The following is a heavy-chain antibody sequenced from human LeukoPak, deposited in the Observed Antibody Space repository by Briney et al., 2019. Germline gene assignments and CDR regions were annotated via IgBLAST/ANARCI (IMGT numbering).Heavy chain of an antibody. V-gene: IGHV1-2*02. J-gene: IGHJ6*03. CDR3: ARGGLRVMVYRLYYMDV. Sequence: ASVKVSCKASGYTFTSYGISWVRQAPGQGLEWMGWINPNSGDTKYARKFQGRVTMTRDTSISTAYMELTRLRSDDTAVYYCARGGLRVMVYRLYYMDVWGKGTTVTVSS. D-gene: IGHD2-8*01. CDR1: GYTFTSYG. CDR2: INPNSGDT.